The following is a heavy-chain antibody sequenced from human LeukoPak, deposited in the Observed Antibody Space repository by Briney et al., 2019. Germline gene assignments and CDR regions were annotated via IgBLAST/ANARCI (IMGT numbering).Heavy chain of an antibody. D-gene: IGHD4-17*01. CDR3: ARSQGGYGDYYDY. J-gene: IGHJ4*02. CDR2: VIPIFGTA. Sequence: SVKVSCKASGGTFSSYAINWVRQAPGQGLEWMGGVIPIFGTANYAQKFQGRITITADESTSTAYMELSSLRSEDTAVYYCARSQGGYGDYYDYWGQGTLVTVSS. CDR1: GGTFSSYA. V-gene: IGHV1-69*01.